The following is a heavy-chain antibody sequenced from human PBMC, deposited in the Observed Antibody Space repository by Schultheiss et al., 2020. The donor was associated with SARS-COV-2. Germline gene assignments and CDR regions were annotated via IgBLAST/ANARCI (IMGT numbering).Heavy chain of an antibody. CDR3: ARELIAVAGDIGYYYYGMDV. V-gene: IGHV3-48*04. D-gene: IGHD6-19*01. CDR2: ISSSGSTI. Sequence: GGSLRLSCAASGFTFSSYAMSWVRQAPGKGLEWVSYISSSGSTIYYADSVKGRFTISRDNAKNSLYLQMNSLRAEDTAVYYCARELIAVAGDIGYYYYGMDVWGQGTTVTVSS. CDR1: GFTFSSYA. J-gene: IGHJ6*02.